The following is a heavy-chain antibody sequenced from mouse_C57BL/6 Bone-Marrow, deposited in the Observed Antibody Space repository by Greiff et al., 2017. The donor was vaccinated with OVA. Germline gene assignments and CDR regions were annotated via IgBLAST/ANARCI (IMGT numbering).Heavy chain of an antibody. CDR3: TTFYGSVGGFAY. CDR1: GFNIKDDY. Sequence: EVQLQQSGAELVRPGASVKLSCTASGFNIKDDYMHWVKQRPEQGLEWIGWIDPENGDTEYASKFQGKATITADTSSNTAYLQLSSLTSEDTAVYYCTTFYGSVGGFAYWGQGTLVTVSA. J-gene: IGHJ3*01. D-gene: IGHD1-1*01. V-gene: IGHV14-4*01. CDR2: IDPENGDT.